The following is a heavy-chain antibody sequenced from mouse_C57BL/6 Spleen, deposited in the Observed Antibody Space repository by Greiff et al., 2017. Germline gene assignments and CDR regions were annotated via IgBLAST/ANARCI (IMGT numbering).Heavy chain of an antibody. J-gene: IGHJ1*03. CDR2: ISSGSSTI. CDR3: ARRNLTADWYFDV. D-gene: IGHD4-1*01. V-gene: IGHV5-17*01. CDR1: GFTFSDYG. Sequence: EVNVVESGGGLVKPGGSLKLSCAASGFTFSDYGMHWVRQAPEKGLEWVAYISSGSSTIYYADTVKGRFTISRDNAKNTLFLQMTSLRSEDTAMYYCARRNLTADWYFDVWGTGTTVTVSS.